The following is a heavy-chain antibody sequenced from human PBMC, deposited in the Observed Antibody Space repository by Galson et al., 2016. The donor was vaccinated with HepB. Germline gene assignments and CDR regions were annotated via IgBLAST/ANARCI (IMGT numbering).Heavy chain of an antibody. D-gene: IGHD6-13*01. Sequence: TFSSYAMAWVRQPPGKGLDWIGSISYSGTTNYNPSLRSRVTISADTSKNQISLSLTSVTATDTAVYYCASHGPKVRSWWGKWFDPWGQGTLVTVSS. J-gene: IGHJ5*02. V-gene: IGHV4-39*01. CDR3: ASHGPKVRSWWGKWFDP. CDR2: ISYSGTT. CDR1: TFSSYA.